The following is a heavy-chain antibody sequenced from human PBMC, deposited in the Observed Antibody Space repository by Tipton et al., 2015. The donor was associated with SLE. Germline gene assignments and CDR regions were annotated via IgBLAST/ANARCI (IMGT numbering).Heavy chain of an antibody. V-gene: IGHV4-4*02. D-gene: IGHD1-1*01. J-gene: IGHJ6*02. CDR2: VYHSGST. CDR1: GDSITSSHW. CDR3: GRGATTWRGAIYGMDV. Sequence: TLSLTCDVSGDSITSSHWWSWVRQSPVKGLEWIGEVYHSGSTNYNPSLKSRVTISIDVSKNQFSLKLPSVTAADTAVYYCGRGATTWRGAIYGMDVWGQGTTVNVSS.